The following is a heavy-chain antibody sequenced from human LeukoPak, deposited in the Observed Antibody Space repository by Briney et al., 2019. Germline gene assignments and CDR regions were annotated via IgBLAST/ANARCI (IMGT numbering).Heavy chain of an antibody. J-gene: IGHJ4*02. V-gene: IGHV4-59*12. CDR2: IYYSGST. CDR1: GGSISSYY. CDR3: ARGINSSGWYATKYYFDY. D-gene: IGHD6-19*01. Sequence: SETLSLTCTVSGGSISSYYWSWIRQPPGKGLEWIGYIYYSGSTNYNPSLKSRVSISVDTSKNQFSLKLSSVTAADTAVYYCARGINSSGWYATKYYFDYWGQGTLVTVSS.